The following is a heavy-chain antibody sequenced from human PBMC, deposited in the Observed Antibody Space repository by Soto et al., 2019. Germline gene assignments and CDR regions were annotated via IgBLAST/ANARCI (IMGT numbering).Heavy chain of an antibody. CDR3: AKCAVLMKTSWGWCNWFDP. D-gene: IGHD2-21*01. Sequence: EVQLLESGGTLVQPGESLRLSCEVSGFSFSSFAMNWVRQAPGEGLEWVSSIRGTATSYADSVKGRFTISRDNSKNTVYLQMNTLRGEDTAVYYGAKCAVLMKTSWGWCNWFDPWGQGTLVIVSS. CDR1: GFSFSSFA. CDR2: IRGTAT. V-gene: IGHV3-23*01. J-gene: IGHJ5*02.